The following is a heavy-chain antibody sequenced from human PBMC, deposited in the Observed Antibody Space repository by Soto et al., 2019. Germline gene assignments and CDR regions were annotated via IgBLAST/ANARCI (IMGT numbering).Heavy chain of an antibody. CDR3: ARLPGYSSGWYDY. CDR2: IRTFNGNA. Sequence: QVRLVQSGAEVQKPGASVKVSCKASGYTFSSNGVSWVRQAPGQGLEWMGWIRTFNGNAHYAQKFQGRVTMTTVTSTNTAYMELPSLSSDDTAVYYCARLPGYSSGWYDYWGQGTLVTVSS. J-gene: IGHJ4*02. CDR1: GYTFSSNG. D-gene: IGHD6-19*01. V-gene: IGHV1-18*04.